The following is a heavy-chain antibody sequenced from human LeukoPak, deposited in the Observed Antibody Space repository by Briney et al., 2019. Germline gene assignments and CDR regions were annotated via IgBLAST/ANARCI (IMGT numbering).Heavy chain of an antibody. V-gene: IGHV3-21*01. CDR1: GFTFSGYN. CDR2: IDSSSSYM. J-gene: IGHJ3*02. D-gene: IGHD2-2*02. Sequence: GGSLRLSCAASGFTFSGYNMNWVRQAPGKGLELVSSIDSSSSYMYYPDSVRGRFTISRDNAKNSLDLQMNSLRAEDTAVYFCARAYCISTTCYTYDAFDIWGQGTTVTVSS. CDR3: ARAYCISTTCYTYDAFDI.